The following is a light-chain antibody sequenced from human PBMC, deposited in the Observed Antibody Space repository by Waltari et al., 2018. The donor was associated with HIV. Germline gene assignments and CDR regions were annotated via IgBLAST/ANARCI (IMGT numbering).Light chain of an antibody. CDR1: RSNIASNT. Sequence: QSVLTQPPSASGTPGQRVTISCSGSRSNIASNTVNWYQQLPGTAPKLLIYSNSQRPSGIPYRVSGSKSGTSASLAISGLQSEDEADYYCAAWDDNLNGWVFGGGTKLTVL. CDR2: SNS. CDR3: AAWDDNLNGWV. J-gene: IGLJ3*02. V-gene: IGLV1-44*01.